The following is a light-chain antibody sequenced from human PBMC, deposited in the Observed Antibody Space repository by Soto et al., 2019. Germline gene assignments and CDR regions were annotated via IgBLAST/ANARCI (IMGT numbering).Light chain of an antibody. CDR1: SSDVGGYNY. CDR3: SLDASSRTEV. CDR2: DVN. V-gene: IGLV2-14*01. J-gene: IGLJ1*01. Sequence: QSALTQPASVSGSPGQSITISCTGTSSDVGGYNYVSWYQQHPGKATKLMIYDVNNRPSGVSNRFSGSKSSNTASLTISGLQAEDEADYYCSLDASSRTEVCGSGTKGTLL.